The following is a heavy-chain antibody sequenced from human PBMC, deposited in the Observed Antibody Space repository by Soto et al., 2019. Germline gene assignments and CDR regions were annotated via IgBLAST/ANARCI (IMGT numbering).Heavy chain of an antibody. Sequence: ASVKVSCKASGYSFTTYGIFWVRQAPGQGLEWMGWISPYNGKTNYAQNRQGRVSMTTDTSTTTAYMELRSLRSDDTAVYYLARPYDSSQSPRFDYWGQGTLVTVSS. CDR1: GYSFTTYG. J-gene: IGHJ4*02. CDR3: ARPYDSSQSPRFDY. CDR2: ISPYNGKT. D-gene: IGHD3-22*01. V-gene: IGHV1-18*01.